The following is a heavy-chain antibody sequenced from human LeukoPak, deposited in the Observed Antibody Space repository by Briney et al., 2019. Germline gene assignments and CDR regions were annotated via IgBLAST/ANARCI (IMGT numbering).Heavy chain of an antibody. J-gene: IGHJ6*04. V-gene: IGHV3-48*01. Sequence: GSLRLSCAASGFTFSSYSMNWVRPAPGKGLEWVSKISSSSSTIYYADSVKGRFTISRDNAKKSLFLQMNSLRAEDTAVYYCAELGITMIGGVWGKGTTVTISS. CDR2: ISSSSSTI. D-gene: IGHD3-10*02. CDR1: GFTFSSYS. CDR3: AELGITMIGGV.